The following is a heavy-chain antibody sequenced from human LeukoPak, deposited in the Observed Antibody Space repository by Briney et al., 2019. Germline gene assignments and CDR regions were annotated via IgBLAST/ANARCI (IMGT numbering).Heavy chain of an antibody. Sequence: SETLSLTCTVSGGSISSYYWSWIRQPPGKGLGWIGQLYYSGSTNNNPSLKSRVTISVDTSKTKFSLKLSSVTAADTAVYYCAREVEGYCSGGSCYQSRYYYYYYMDVWGKGTTVTVSS. D-gene: IGHD2-15*01. CDR3: AREVEGYCSGGSCYQSRYYYYYYMDV. CDR1: GGSISSYY. CDR2: LYYSGST. V-gene: IGHV4-59*01. J-gene: IGHJ6*03.